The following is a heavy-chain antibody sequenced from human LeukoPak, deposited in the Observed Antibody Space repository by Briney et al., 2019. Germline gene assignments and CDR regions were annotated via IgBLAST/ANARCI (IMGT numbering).Heavy chain of an antibody. CDR2: IIPIFGTA. J-gene: IGHJ4*02. CDR1: GGTFSSYA. Sequence: SVKASCKASGGTFSSYAISWVRQAPGQGLEWMGGIIPIFGTANYAQKFQGRVTITADESTSTAYMELSSLRSEDTAVYYCARTTYSGSYYGNGNYFDYWGQGTLVTVSS. V-gene: IGHV1-69*13. D-gene: IGHD1-26*01. CDR3: ARTTYSGSYYGNGNYFDY.